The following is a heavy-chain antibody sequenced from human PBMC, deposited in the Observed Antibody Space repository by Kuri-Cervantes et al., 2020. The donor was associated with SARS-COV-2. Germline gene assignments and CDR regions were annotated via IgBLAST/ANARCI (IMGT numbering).Heavy chain of an antibody. D-gene: IGHD3-3*01. CDR2: IYYSGST. Sequence: ESLKISCTVSGGSISSSSYYWGWTRQPPGKGLEWIGSIYYSGSTYYNPSLKSRVTISVDTSKNQFSLKLSSVTAADTAVYYCARLVPYYDFWSGSYYFDYWGQGTLVTVSS. V-gene: IGHV4-39*01. CDR1: GGSISSSSYY. CDR3: ARLVPYYDFWSGSYYFDY. J-gene: IGHJ4*02.